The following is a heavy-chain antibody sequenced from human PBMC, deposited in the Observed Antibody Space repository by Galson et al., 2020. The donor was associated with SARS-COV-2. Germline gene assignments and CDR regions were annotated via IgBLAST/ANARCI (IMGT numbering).Heavy chain of an antibody. V-gene: IGHV1-2*02. CDR1: GYTFTGYY. J-gene: IGHJ5*02. CDR3: ARGGSGDSSGYYPIS. Sequence: ASVKVSCKASGYTFTGYYMHWVRQAPGQGLEWMGWINPNSGGTNYAQKFQGRVTMTRDTSISTAYMELSRLRSDDTAVYYCARGGSGDSSGYYPISWGQGTLVTVSS. CDR2: INPNSGGT. D-gene: IGHD3-22*01.